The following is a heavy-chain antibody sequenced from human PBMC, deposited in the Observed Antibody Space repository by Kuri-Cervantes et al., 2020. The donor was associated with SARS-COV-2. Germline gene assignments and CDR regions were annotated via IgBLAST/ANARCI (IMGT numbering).Heavy chain of an antibody. CDR1: GLSINNYD. Sequence: GGSLRLSCAVSGLSINNYDMHWVRQAQGKGPEWVAVISYEGSNKHYSDSVNGRFTISRDNSKSLVYLQINSLRPEDTATYYCAKSRGPFSLSVSLSVLDPWGRGTLVTVSS. V-gene: IGHV3-30*18. J-gene: IGHJ5*02. D-gene: IGHD2/OR15-2a*01. CDR3: AKSRGPFSLSVSLSVLDP. CDR2: ISYEGSNK.